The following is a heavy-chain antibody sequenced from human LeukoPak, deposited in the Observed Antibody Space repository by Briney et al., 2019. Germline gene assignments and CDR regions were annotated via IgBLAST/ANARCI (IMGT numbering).Heavy chain of an antibody. CDR2: ISGSGGST. CDR1: GFTFSSYG. Sequence: PGGSLRLSCAASGFTFSSYGMSWVRQAPGKGLEWVSAISGSGGSTYYADSVKGRLTISRDNSKNTLYLQMNSLRAEDTAVYYCAKGPHYYYYYMDVWGKGTTVTVSS. J-gene: IGHJ6*03. CDR3: AKGPHYYYYYMDV. V-gene: IGHV3-23*01.